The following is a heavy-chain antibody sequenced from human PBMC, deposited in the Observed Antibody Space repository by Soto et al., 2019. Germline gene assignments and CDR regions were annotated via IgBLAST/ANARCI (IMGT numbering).Heavy chain of an antibody. D-gene: IGHD1-26*01. CDR3: AKGRVVGVTTCPDF. J-gene: IGHJ4*02. Sequence: EVQLLESGGGLVQPGGSLRLSYAASGFTFSNFAMSWYRQAPGKGLEWVSVINGNGRSKYHADSVQGRFTISRDNSKNALYLQMNSLRAGDTALYYCAKGRVVGVTTCPDFWGQGTLVTVSS. CDR1: GFTFSNFA. CDR2: INGNGRSK. V-gene: IGHV3-23*01.